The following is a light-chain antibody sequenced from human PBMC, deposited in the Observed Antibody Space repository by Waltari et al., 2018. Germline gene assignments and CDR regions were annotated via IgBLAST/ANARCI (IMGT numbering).Light chain of an antibody. CDR2: GVS. J-gene: IGLJ3*02. Sequence: QSALTHPASVSGSLGQAITISSPGPGSDIGGYNNFSWYQQHPGKAPNLLIYGVSSRSSGVSNRFSGSKSGYAASLTISGLQAEDEAHYYCSSFTSTNTWVFGGGTKLTVL. CDR3: SSFTSTNTWV. V-gene: IGLV2-14*03. CDR1: GSDIGGYNN.